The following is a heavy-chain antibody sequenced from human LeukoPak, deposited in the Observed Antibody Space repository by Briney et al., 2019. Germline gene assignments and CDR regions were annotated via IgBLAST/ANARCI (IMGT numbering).Heavy chain of an antibody. Sequence: GASVKVSCKASGGTFSSYAISWVRRAPGQGLEWMGRIIPIFGIANYAQKFQGRVTITADKSTSTAYMELSSLRSEDTAVYYCARASYYYDSSGYYLDYWGQGTLVTVSS. CDR3: ARASYYYDSSGYYLDY. V-gene: IGHV1-69*04. CDR1: GGTFSSYA. D-gene: IGHD3-22*01. J-gene: IGHJ4*02. CDR2: IIPIFGIA.